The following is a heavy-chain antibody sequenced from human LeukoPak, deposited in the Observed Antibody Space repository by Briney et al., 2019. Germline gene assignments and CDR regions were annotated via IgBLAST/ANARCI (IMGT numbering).Heavy chain of an antibody. V-gene: IGHV3-30*03. D-gene: IGHD6-13*01. CDR2: ISYDGSNK. CDR3: ARAGRIAAAIEYYYYYGMDV. J-gene: IGHJ6*02. CDR1: GFTFSSYG. Sequence: PGGSLRLSCAASGFTFSSYGMHWVRQAPGKGLEWVAVISYDGSNKYYADSVKGRFTISRDNSKNTLYLQMNSLRAEDTAVYYCARAGRIAAAIEYYYYYGMDVWGQGTTVTVSS.